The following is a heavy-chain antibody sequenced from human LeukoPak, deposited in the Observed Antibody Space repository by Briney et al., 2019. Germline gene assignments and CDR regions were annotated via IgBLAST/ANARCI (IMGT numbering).Heavy chain of an antibody. CDR3: ASLYCSSTSCNFFYYYGMDV. CDR2: IYYSGST. Sequence: SETLSLTCTVSGGSISSSSYYWGWIRQPPGKGLEWIGNIYYSGSTSYNPSLKSRVTISVDTSKNQFSLRLYSVTAADTAVYYCASLYCSSTSCNFFYYYGMDVWGQGTTVTVSS. CDR1: GGSISSSSYY. V-gene: IGHV4-39*01. J-gene: IGHJ6*02. D-gene: IGHD2-2*01.